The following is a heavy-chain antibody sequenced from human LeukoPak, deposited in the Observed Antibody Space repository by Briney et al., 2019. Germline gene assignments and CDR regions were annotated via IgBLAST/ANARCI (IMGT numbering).Heavy chain of an antibody. CDR3: ASQGSSYYDILTGYYNDDY. CDR2: INHSGST. D-gene: IGHD3-9*01. J-gene: IGHJ4*02. CDR1: VGSFSGYY. Sequence: SETLSLTCAVYVGSFSGYYWGWIRQPPGKGLEWIGEINHSGSTNYNPSLKSRVTISVDTSKNQFSLKLSSVTAADTAVYYCASQGSSYYDILTGYYNDDYWGQGTLVTVSS. V-gene: IGHV4-34*01.